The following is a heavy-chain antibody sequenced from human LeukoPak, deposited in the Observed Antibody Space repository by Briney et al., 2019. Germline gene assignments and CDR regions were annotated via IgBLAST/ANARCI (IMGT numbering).Heavy chain of an antibody. J-gene: IGHJ6*03. CDR3: ARLYSSGWGYYYYYMDV. V-gene: IGHV1-18*01. D-gene: IGHD6-19*01. CDR1: GYTFTSYG. Sequence: ASVKVSCKASGYTFTSYGISWVRQAPGQGLEWMGWISAYNGNTNYAQKLQGRVTMTTDTSTSTAYMELRSLRSDDTAVYYCARLYSSGWGYYYYYMDVWGKGTTVTISS. CDR2: ISAYNGNT.